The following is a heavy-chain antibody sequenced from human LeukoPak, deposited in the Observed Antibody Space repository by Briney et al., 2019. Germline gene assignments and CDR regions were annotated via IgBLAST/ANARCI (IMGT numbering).Heavy chain of an antibody. D-gene: IGHD3-22*01. Sequence: GGSLRLSCAASGFTFSTYGMQWVRQAPGKGLEWVSSISSSSSYIYYADSVKGRFTISRDNAKNSLYLQMNSLRAEDTAVYYCARAIYDYYDSSGSGSRLFDYWGQGTLVTVSS. J-gene: IGHJ4*02. V-gene: IGHV3-21*01. CDR3: ARAIYDYYDSSGSGSRLFDY. CDR2: ISSSSSYI. CDR1: GFTFSTYG.